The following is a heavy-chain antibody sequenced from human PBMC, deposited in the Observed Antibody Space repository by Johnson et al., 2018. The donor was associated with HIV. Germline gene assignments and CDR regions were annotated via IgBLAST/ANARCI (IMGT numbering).Heavy chain of an antibody. CDR1: GFTFSDYY. J-gene: IGHJ3*02. Sequence: QVQLMESGGGLVKPGGSLRLSCAASGFTFSDYYISWIRQAPGKGLEWVSYISSSGNTIYYADSVKGRFTISRDNAKNSLYLQMNSLRAEDTAVYYCARDNSFSYYYDSSGYPDAFDIWGQGTMVTVSS. D-gene: IGHD3-22*01. CDR2: ISSSGNTI. CDR3: ARDNSFSYYYDSSGYPDAFDI. V-gene: IGHV3-11*04.